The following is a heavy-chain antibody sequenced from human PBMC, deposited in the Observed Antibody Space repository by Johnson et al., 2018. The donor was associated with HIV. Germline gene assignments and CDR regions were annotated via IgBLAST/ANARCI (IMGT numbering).Heavy chain of an antibody. CDR3: AKEGGYSYGYGGDQTGDAFDI. CDR1: GFIFSSYG. J-gene: IGHJ3*02. Sequence: VQLVESGGGVVQPGGSLRLSCAASGFIFSSYGMHWVRQAPGKGPEWVSYIRYDGENKYYVDSVKGRFTISRDNHNKTLYLQTRSLRLEDTAVYYCAKEGGYSYGYGGDQTGDAFDIWGQGTTVTVSS. CDR2: IRYDGENK. D-gene: IGHD5-18*01. V-gene: IGHV3-30*02.